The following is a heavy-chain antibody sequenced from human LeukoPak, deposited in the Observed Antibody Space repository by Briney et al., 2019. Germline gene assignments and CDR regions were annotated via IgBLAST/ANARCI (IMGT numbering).Heavy chain of an antibody. CDR1: SFISYG. D-gene: IGHD2-15*01. V-gene: IGHV4-39*07. J-gene: IGHJ6*03. CDR3: ARDMVDYYYMDV. Sequence: SFISYGMHWVRQPPGKGLEWIGSIYYSGSTYYTPSLKSRVTMSVDTSKNQFSLKLSSVTAADTAVYYCARDMVDYYYMDVWGKGTTVTVSS. CDR2: IYYSGST.